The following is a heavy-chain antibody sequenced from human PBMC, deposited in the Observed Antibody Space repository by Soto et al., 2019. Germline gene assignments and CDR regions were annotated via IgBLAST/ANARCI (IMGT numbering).Heavy chain of an antibody. CDR2: ITPGNYKT. D-gene: IGHD6-13*01. CDR1: GFTFSSYV. J-gene: IGHJ4*02. Sequence: QVQLVQSGAEVKEPGASVKVSCKASGFTFSSYVMHWVRQAPGHRLEWMGWITPGNYKTMYSQKFQGRVTITWDTSETTAYIELSSLSSEDTAVYYCARDLIATSGALFDFWGQGPLVTVSS. V-gene: IGHV1-3*01. CDR3: ARDLIATSGALFDF.